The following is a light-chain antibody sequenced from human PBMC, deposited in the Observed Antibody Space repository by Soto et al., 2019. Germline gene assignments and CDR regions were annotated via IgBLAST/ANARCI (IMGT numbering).Light chain of an antibody. J-gene: IGLJ2*01. CDR1: SSDVGGYNY. CDR3: ISYTSSSTLVV. CDR2: DVS. Sequence: QSALTQPASVSGSPGQSITISCTGTSSDVGGYNYVSWYQQHPGKAPKLMIYDVSNRPSGVSNRFSGSKSGNTASLTISGLQAEDEVDYYCISYTSSSTLVVFGGGTKLTVL. V-gene: IGLV2-14*01.